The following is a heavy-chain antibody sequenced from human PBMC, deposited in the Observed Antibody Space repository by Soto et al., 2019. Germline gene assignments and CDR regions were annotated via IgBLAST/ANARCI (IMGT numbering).Heavy chain of an antibody. D-gene: IGHD3-10*01. CDR2: TYYRSKWYN. J-gene: IGHJ6*02. V-gene: IGHV6-1*01. CDR1: GDSVSRNSGA. Sequence: QTLSLTCAISGDSVSRNSGAWNWIRQSPSRGLEWLGRTYYRSKWYNDYAVSVKSRITINPDTSKNQFSLQLNSVTPEDTAVYYCARVTTMVRGVIITYYYGMDVWGQGTTVTVSS. CDR3: ARVTTMVRGVIITYYYGMDV.